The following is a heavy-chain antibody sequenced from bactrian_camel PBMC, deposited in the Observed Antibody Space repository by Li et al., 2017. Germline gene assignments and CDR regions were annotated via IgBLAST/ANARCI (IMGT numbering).Heavy chain of an antibody. D-gene: IGHD5*01. CDR2: VDTRGVAT. V-gene: IGHV3S1*01. CDR1: RYTGC. J-gene: IGHJ4*01. Sequence: HVQLVESGGGSVQAGGSLRLSCAATRYTGCMAWFRQAPGKGLEWVSTVDTRGVATYYADSVKGRFTVSRDNAKNTMYLQMLDLRIEDSGVYYCATKRWGARGSLMGQGTQVTVS.